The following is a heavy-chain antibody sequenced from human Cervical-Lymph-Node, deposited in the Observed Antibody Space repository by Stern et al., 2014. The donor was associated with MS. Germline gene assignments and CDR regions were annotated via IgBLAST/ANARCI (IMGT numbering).Heavy chain of an antibody. CDR3: ASGVTVGYNYYYGMDV. CDR1: GYTFTSYA. D-gene: IGHD4-23*01. Sequence: QVQLVQSGAEVKKPGASVKVSCKASGYTFTSYAMHWVRQAPGQRLEWMGWINVGNGNTKYSQKFQGRVTITRDTSASTDHMELSSLRSEDTAVYYCASGVTVGYNYYYGMDVWGQGTTVTVSS. V-gene: IGHV1-3*01. CDR2: INVGNGNT. J-gene: IGHJ6*02.